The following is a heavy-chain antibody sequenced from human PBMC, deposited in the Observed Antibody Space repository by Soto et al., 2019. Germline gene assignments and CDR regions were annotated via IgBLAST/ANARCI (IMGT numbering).Heavy chain of an antibody. Sequence: GGSLRLSCAASGFTFSSYAMSWVRQAPGKGLEWVSAISGSGGSTYYADSVKGRFTISRDNSKNTLYLQMNSLRAEDTAVYYCAKAPKNGYYPYYFDYWGQGTLVTVSS. CDR1: GFTFSSYA. J-gene: IGHJ4*02. V-gene: IGHV3-23*01. CDR2: ISGSGGST. CDR3: AKAPKNGYYPYYFDY. D-gene: IGHD3-3*01.